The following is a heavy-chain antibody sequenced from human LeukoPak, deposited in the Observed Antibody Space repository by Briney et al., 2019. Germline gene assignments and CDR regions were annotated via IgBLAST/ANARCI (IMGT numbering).Heavy chain of an antibody. CDR3: VKGKWEDNHYYYGLDV. Sequence: GGSLRLSCAASGLTFNSYAMHWVRQSPGKGLEWVAAISYDAFNEDYGRSVRGRFTISRDNSKNTVDLQMNSLRPEDTAVYFCVKGKWEDNHYYYGLDVWGQGTSVTVSS. V-gene: IGHV3-30*18. D-gene: IGHD1-26*01. CDR1: GLTFNSYA. CDR2: ISYDAFNE. J-gene: IGHJ6*02.